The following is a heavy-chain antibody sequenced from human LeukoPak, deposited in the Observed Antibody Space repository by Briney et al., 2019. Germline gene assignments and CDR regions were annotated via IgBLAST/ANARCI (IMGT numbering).Heavy chain of an antibody. CDR1: GGSFSGYY. CDR3: ARGTMVRGVIILKKYYYYYMDV. J-gene: IGHJ6*03. V-gene: IGHV4-34*01. Sequence: SETLSLTCAVYGGSFSGYYWSWIRQPPGKGLEWIGEINHSGSTNYNPSLKSRVTISVDTSKNQFSLKVSSVTAADTAVYYCARGTMVRGVIILKKYYYYYMDVWGKGTTVTVSS. D-gene: IGHD3-10*01. CDR2: INHSGST.